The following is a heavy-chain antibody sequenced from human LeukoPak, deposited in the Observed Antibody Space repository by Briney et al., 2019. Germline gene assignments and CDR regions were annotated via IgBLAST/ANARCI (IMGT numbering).Heavy chain of an antibody. Sequence: GGSLRLSCAPSGFTFSSYAVSWVRQAPGKGLEWVSAISGSGGSTYYADSVKGRFTISRDNSKNTLYLQMNSLRAEDTAVYYCAKDPGGYSYGPQLDYWGQGTLVTVSS. D-gene: IGHD5-18*01. CDR1: GFTFSSYA. V-gene: IGHV3-23*01. CDR3: AKDPGGYSYGPQLDY. CDR2: ISGSGGST. J-gene: IGHJ4*02.